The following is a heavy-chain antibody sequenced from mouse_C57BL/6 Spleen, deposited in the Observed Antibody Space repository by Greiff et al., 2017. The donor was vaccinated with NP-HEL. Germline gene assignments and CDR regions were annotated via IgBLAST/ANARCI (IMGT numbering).Heavy chain of an antibody. CDR2: INYDGSST. J-gene: IGHJ3*01. D-gene: IGHD2-1*01. CDR3: AREEADGNWFAY. Sequence: EVMLVESEGGLVQPGSSMKLSCTASGFTFSDYYMAWVRQVPEKGLEWVANINYDGSSTYYLDSLKSRFIISRDNAKNILYLQMSSLKSEDTATYYCAREEADGNWFAYWGQGTLVTVSA. V-gene: IGHV5-16*01. CDR1: GFTFSDYY.